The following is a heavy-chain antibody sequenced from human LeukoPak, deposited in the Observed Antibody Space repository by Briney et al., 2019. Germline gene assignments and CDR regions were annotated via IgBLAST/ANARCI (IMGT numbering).Heavy chain of an antibody. D-gene: IGHD5-18*01. CDR1: ELVLENYV. V-gene: IGHV3-23*01. J-gene: IGHJ4*02. Sequence: GGSLRLSCAVSELVLENYVMSWVRQAPGKGLEWVSGISGSGDKTYYADSVKGRFTISRDNSKNTVFLQMNSLRVEDTAVYFCVSDVGYSVPKWGQGTLVTVSS. CDR3: VSDVGYSVPK. CDR2: ISGSGDKT.